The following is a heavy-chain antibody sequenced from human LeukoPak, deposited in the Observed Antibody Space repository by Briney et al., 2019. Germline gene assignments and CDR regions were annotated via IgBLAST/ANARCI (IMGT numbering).Heavy chain of an antibody. V-gene: IGHV3-73*01. J-gene: IGHJ4*02. CDR2: IRTKANSYAT. CDR3: TRAVDTAMVTWVDY. D-gene: IGHD5-18*01. Sequence: GGSLRLSCAASGFTFSGSAMHWVRQASGKGLEWVGRIRTKANSYATAYAASVKGRFTISRDDSKNTAYLQMNSLKTGDTAVYYCTRAVDTAMVTWVDYWGQGTLVTVSS. CDR1: GFTFSGSA.